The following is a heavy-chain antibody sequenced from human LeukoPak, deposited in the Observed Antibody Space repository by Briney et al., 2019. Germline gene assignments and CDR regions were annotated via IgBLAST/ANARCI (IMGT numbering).Heavy chain of an antibody. J-gene: IGHJ3*02. CDR3: ARFSRITWGDWGDAFDI. Sequence: SETLSLTCSVYGGSFSDYFWSWIRQSPGKGLEWIGEIDDGGDTNYNPSLMSRVIVSMEKSKKQFSLVMRSVAAADTAVYYCARFSRITWGDWGDAFDIWGQGTTVIVSS. V-gene: IGHV4-34*01. CDR1: GGSFSDYF. D-gene: IGHD2-21*02. CDR2: IDDGGDT.